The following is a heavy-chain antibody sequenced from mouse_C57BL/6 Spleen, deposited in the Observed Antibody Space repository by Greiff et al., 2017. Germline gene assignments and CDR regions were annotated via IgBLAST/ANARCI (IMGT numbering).Heavy chain of an antibody. Sequence: QVQLQQPGAELVKPGASVKLSCKASGYTFTSYWMHWVKQRPGLGLEWIGRIDPNSGGTKYNEKFKSKATLTVDKPSSTAYMQLSSLTSEDSAVYYCARKAYYGNYGDAMDYWGQGTSVTVSS. J-gene: IGHJ4*01. CDR3: ARKAYYGNYGDAMDY. V-gene: IGHV1-72*01. D-gene: IGHD2-10*01. CDR1: GYTFTSYW. CDR2: IDPNSGGT.